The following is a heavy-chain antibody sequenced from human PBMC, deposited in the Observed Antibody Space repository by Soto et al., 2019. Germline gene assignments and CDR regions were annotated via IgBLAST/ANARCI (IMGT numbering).Heavy chain of an antibody. J-gene: IGHJ4*02. D-gene: IGHD3-22*01. CDR2: ISYDGSNK. CDR1: GFTFSSYG. CDR3: AKDADSSGYQIDY. V-gene: IGHV3-30*18. Sequence: GGSLRLSCAAFGFTFSSYGMHWVRQAPGKGLEWVAVISYDGSNKYYADSVKGRFTISRDNSKNTLYLQMNSLRAEDTAVYYCAKDADSSGYQIDYWGQGTLVTVSS.